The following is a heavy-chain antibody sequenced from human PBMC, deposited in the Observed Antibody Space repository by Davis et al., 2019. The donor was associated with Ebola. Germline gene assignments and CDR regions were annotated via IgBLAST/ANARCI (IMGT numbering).Heavy chain of an antibody. V-gene: IGHV3-33*01. D-gene: IGHD6-13*01. J-gene: IGHJ6*02. CDR3: ARGEGQQLAHSYYYYGMDV. CDR1: GFTFSSYG. Sequence: GESLKISCAASGFTFSSYGMHWVRQAPGKGLEWVAVIWYDGSNKYYADSVKGRFTISRDNSKNTLYLQMNSLRAEDTAVYYCARGEGQQLAHSYYYYGMDVWGQGTTVTVSS. CDR2: IWYDGSNK.